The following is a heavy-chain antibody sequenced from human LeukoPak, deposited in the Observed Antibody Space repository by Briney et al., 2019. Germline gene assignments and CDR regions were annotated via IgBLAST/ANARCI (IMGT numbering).Heavy chain of an antibody. V-gene: IGHV1-2*02. CDR3: ARGTRYSSSWRFDY. CDR1: GYTFTGYY. Sequence: ASVKVSCKASGYTFTGYYMHWVRQAPGQGLEWMGWINPNSGGTNYARKFQGRVAMTRDTSISTAYMELSRLRSDDTAVYYCARGTRYSSSWRFDYWGQGTPVTVSS. CDR2: INPNSGGT. D-gene: IGHD6-13*01. J-gene: IGHJ4*02.